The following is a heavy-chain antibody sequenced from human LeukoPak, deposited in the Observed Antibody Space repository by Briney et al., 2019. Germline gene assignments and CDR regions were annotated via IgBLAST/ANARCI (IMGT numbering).Heavy chain of an antibody. J-gene: IGHJ4*02. CDR1: GITFSTYA. Sequence: GGSLRLSCAASGITFSTYAMNWVRQAPGKGLEWVSVISGSAASTSYADSVKGRFTISRDNSRNTLYLQMNSLRAEDTAVYYCAREATLLRKQWLAYWGQGSLVTVSS. D-gene: IGHD6-19*01. CDR2: ISGSAAST. V-gene: IGHV3-23*01. CDR3: AREATLLRKQWLAY.